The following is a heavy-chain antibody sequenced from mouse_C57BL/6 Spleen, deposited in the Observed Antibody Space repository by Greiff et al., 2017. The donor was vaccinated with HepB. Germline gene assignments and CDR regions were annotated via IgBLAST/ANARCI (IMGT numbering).Heavy chain of an antibody. V-gene: IGHV1-53*01. J-gene: IGHJ2*01. Sequence: QVQLQQPGTELVKPGASVQLSCKASGYTFTSYWMHWVKQRPGQCLEWIGNINPSNGGTNYTEKIKSKDTLTVDKSSSTAYMQLSSLTSEDSAVYYSARDTTVVAPFGYWGQGTTLTVSS. D-gene: IGHD1-1*01. CDR1: GYTFTSYW. CDR3: ARDTTVVAPFGY. CDR2: INPSNGGT.